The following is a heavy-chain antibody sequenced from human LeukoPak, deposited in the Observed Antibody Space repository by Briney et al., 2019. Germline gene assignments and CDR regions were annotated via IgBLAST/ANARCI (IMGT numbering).Heavy chain of an antibody. CDR1: GYTFTSYG. CDR3: AREKGGYCSCTSCYTDYYYMDV. CDR2: ISAYNGNT. V-gene: IGHV1-18*01. J-gene: IGHJ6*03. D-gene: IGHD2-2*02. Sequence: ASVKVSCKASGYTFTSYGISWVRQAPGQGLEWMGWISAYNGNTNYAQKLQGRVTMTTDTSTSTAYMELRSLRSDDTAVYYCAREKGGYCSCTSCYTDYYYMDVWGKGTTVTVSS.